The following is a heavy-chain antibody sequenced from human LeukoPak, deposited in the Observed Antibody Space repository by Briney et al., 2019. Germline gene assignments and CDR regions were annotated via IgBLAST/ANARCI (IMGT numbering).Heavy chain of an antibody. D-gene: IGHD6-13*01. V-gene: IGHV4-4*02. CDR3: ARAGYSSSWYVGGPHYFDY. J-gene: IGHJ4*02. Sequence: SETLSLTCAVSGGSISSSNWWSWVRQPPGKGLEWIGELYHSGSTNYNPSLKSRVTISVDKSKNQFSLKLSSVTAAGTAVYYCARAGYSSSWYVGGPHYFDYWGQGTLVTVSS. CDR1: GGSISSSNW. CDR2: LYHSGST.